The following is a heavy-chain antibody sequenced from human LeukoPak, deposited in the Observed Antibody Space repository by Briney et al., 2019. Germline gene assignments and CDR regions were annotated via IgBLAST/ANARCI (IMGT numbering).Heavy chain of an antibody. D-gene: IGHD3-3*01. J-gene: IGHJ4*02. V-gene: IGHV1-18*01. CDR1: GYTFTSYG. Sequence: AASVKGSCKASGYTFTSYGISWVRQAPGQGLEGMGWISAYNGNTNYAQKLQGRVTMTTDTSTSTAYMELRSLRSDDTAVYYCARGAGYDFWSGYVQHYFDYWGQGTLVTVSS. CDR2: ISAYNGNT. CDR3: ARGAGYDFWSGYVQHYFDY.